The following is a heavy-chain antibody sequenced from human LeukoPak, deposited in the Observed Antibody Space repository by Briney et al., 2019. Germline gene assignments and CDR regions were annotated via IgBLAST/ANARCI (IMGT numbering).Heavy chain of an antibody. J-gene: IGHJ4*02. CDR1: GFTFSNHA. V-gene: IGHV3-23*01. CDR2: ISGDGGTT. CDR3: AKDNSYSGSVY. Sequence: PGGSLRLSCAASGFTFSNHAMTWVRQAPGKGLEWVSVISGDGGTTYYADSVKGRFTISRDNSKNTLYLQMDSLRAGDTAVYYYAKDNSYSGSVYWGQGTLVTVSS. D-gene: IGHD1-26*01.